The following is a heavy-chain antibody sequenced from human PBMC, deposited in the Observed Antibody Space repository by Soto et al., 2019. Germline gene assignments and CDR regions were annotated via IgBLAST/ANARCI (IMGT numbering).Heavy chain of an antibody. V-gene: IGHV4-59*08. CDR1: GGSISSYY. D-gene: IGHD3-16*02. CDR2: IYYSGST. J-gene: IGHJ3*02. Sequence: SETLSLTCTVSGGSISSYYWSWIRQPPGKGLEWIGYIYYSGSTNYNPSLKSRVTISVDTSKNQFSLKLSSVTAADTAVYYCARHRHLGELSLYGYDAFDIWGQGTMVTVSS. CDR3: ARHRHLGELSLYGYDAFDI.